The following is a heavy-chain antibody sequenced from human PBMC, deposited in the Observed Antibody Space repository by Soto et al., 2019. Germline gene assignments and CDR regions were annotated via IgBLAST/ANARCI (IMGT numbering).Heavy chain of an antibody. CDR1: GYTFTSYD. D-gene: IGHD3-16*01. CDR2: MNPNSGNT. Sequence: QVQLVQSGAEVKKPGASEKVSCKASGYTFTSYDINWVRQATGQGLEWMGWMNPNSGNTAYAQKCXGXVXMXRNTSISTAYMELSSLRSEDTAVYYCARLKQDYAVAWGQGTLVTVSS. CDR3: ARLKQDYAVA. J-gene: IGHJ4*02. V-gene: IGHV1-8*01.